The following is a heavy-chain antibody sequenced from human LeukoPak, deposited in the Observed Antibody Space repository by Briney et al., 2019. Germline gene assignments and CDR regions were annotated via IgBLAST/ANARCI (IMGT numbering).Heavy chain of an antibody. D-gene: IGHD6-19*01. CDR3: AREGREWLSVGIDY. V-gene: IGHV3-64*01. J-gene: IGHJ4*02. Sequence: GGSLRLSCVASGFTFSSYAMYWVRQAPGKGLEYVSTISSNGGSTYYANSVKGRFIISRDNSKNTLYLQMNSLRAEDTAVYYCAREGREWLSVGIDYWGRGTLVTVSS. CDR2: ISSNGGST. CDR1: GFTFSSYA.